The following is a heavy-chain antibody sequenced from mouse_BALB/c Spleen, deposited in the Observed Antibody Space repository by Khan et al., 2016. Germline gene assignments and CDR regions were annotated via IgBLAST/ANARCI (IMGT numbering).Heavy chain of an antibody. CDR3: ARDTTTADWYFDV. J-gene: IGHJ1*01. D-gene: IGHD1-2*01. CDR2: IWAGGST. CDR1: GYSLTNYG. V-gene: IGHV2-9*02. Sequence: QVQLKESGPGLVAPSQSLSITCTVSGYSLTNYGVHWVRQPPGKGLEWLGVIWAGGSTDYDSALMSRLSIYKDNSKSQVFLKVNSLQTDDTAIDYCARDTTTADWYFDVWGAGTTVTVSS.